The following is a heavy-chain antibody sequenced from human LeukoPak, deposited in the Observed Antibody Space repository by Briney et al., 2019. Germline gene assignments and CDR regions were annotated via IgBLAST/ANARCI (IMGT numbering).Heavy chain of an antibody. J-gene: IGHJ5*02. CDR2: IRSQADSYAT. V-gene: IGHV3-73*01. Sequence: GGSLRLSCAASGFSFSGSAIHWVRQTSGKGLEWIGRIRSQADSYATAYSVSVKGRFSISRDDSKNTAYLQMNSLRAEDTAVYYCTAHLLYCNTTDCAPRGFDPWGQGTLVTVSS. D-gene: IGHD2/OR15-2a*01. CDR3: TAHLLYCNTTDCAPRGFDP. CDR1: GFSFSGSA.